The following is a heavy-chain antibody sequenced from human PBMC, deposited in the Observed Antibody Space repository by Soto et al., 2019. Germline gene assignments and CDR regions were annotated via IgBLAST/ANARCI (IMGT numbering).Heavy chain of an antibody. D-gene: IGHD2-2*01. CDR2: ISAYNGNT. CDR1: GYTFFSYG. V-gene: IGHV1-18*01. CDR3: ARGDIVVVPAANGIDY. J-gene: IGHJ4*02. Sequence: ASVKVSCKASGYTFFSYGISWVRQAPGQGLEWMGWISAYNGNTNYAQKIQGRVTMTTDTSTSTAYMELRSLRSDDTAVYYCARGDIVVVPAANGIDYWGQGTLVTVSS.